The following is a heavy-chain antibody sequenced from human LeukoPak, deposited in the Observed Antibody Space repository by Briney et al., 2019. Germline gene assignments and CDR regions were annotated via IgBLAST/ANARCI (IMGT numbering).Heavy chain of an antibody. J-gene: IGHJ4*02. CDR3: ARDSPEDY. CDR2: INTDTGNP. Sequence: ASVKVSCKASGYTFTNYAMNWVRQAPGQGLEWMGWINTDTGNPTYAQGFTRRLVFSLDTSASTAYLQISSLKAEDTAVYYCARDSPEDYWGQGTLVTVSS. CDR1: GYTFTNYA. V-gene: IGHV7-4-1*02. D-gene: IGHD1-14*01.